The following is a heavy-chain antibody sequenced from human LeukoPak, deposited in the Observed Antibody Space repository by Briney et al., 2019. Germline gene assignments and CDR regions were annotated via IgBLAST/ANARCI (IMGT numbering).Heavy chain of an antibody. CDR1: GFNFDAFG. CDR2: MAYDGSKE. Sequence: GGSLRLSCAASGFNFDAFGMHWVRQAPGKGLEWIAFMAYDGSKEDYAESVKGRFSISRDHSEKTVYLQMNSLGAEDTAVYYCAKRLDIVVVPAAHDAFDIWGQGTMVTVSS. CDR3: AKRLDIVVVPAAHDAFDI. D-gene: IGHD2-2*01. V-gene: IGHV3-30*18. J-gene: IGHJ3*02.